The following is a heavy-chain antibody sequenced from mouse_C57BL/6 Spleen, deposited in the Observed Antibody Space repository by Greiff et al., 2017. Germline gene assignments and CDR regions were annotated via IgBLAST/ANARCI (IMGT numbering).Heavy chain of an antibody. CDR2: LNPGSGGT. J-gene: IGHJ4*01. CDR1: GYAFTNYL. CDR3: ARSPPLGRDYAMDY. Sequence: VKLVESGAELVRPGTSVKVSCKASGYAFTNYLIEWVKQRPGQGLEWIGVLNPGSGGTNYNAKFTGKATLTADKYSSTAYMQLSSLTSEDAAVYVCARSPPLGRDYAMDYWGQGPSVTFSS. V-gene: IGHV1-54*01. D-gene: IGHD4-1*01.